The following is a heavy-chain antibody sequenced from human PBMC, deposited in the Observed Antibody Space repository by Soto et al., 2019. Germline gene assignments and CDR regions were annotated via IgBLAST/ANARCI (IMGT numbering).Heavy chain of an antibody. D-gene: IGHD2-21*01. Sequence: SETLSLTCAVYCGSFSGYYWSWIRQPPGKGLEWIGEINHSGSTNYNPSLKSRVTISVDTSKSQFSLKLTSVTAADTALYFCARADSVLIAKGFDLWGQGIQVTVSS. CDR2: INHSGST. J-gene: IGHJ5*01. CDR1: CGSFSGYY. CDR3: ARADSVLIAKGFDL. V-gene: IGHV4-34*01.